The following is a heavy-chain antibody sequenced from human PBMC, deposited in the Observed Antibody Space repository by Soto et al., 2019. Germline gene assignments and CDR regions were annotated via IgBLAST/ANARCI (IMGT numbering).Heavy chain of an antibody. J-gene: IGHJ5*02. CDR2: IYYSGST. CDR1: GGSISSYY. Sequence: SETLSLTCTVSGGSISSYYWSWIRQPPGKGLEWIGYIYYSGSTNYNPSLKSRVTISVDTSKNQFSLKLSSVTAADTAVYYCAREIGSGWYGQRLFALWGQGTLVTVSS. CDR3: AREIGSGWYGQRLFAL. D-gene: IGHD6-19*01. V-gene: IGHV4-59*01.